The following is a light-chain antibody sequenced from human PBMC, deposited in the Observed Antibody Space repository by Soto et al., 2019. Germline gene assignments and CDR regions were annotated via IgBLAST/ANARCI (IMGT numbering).Light chain of an antibody. CDR1: SSDVGGYNS. CDR2: DVT. J-gene: IGLJ1*01. Sequence: QSALTQPASVSGSPGQSITISCTGTSSDVGGYNSVSWYRQDPGKAPKLMIYDVTNRPSGVSNRSSGSKSGNTASLTISGLQAEDEADYYCSSFTSDITYVFGTGTQLTVL. V-gene: IGLV2-14*01. CDR3: SSFTSDITYV.